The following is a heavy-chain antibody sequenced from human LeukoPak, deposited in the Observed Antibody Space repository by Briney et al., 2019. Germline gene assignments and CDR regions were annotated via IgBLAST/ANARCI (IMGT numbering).Heavy chain of an antibody. CDR3: ARRGKTVYYFDY. D-gene: IGHD3-16*01. Sequence: SETLSLTCTVSGGSISSYYWSWIRQPPGKGLEWIGYISYSGSTNYNPSLKSRVTISVDTSKTQFSLKLSSVTAADTAVYYCARRGKTVYYFDYWGQGTLVTVSS. V-gene: IGHV4-59*01. CDR1: GGSISSYY. J-gene: IGHJ4*02. CDR2: ISYSGST.